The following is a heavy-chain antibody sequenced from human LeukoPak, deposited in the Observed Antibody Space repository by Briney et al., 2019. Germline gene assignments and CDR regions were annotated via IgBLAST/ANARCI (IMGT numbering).Heavy chain of an antibody. V-gene: IGHV1-8*01. CDR3: ARLHSSYFLYGMDV. Sequence: ASGKVSCKASGYTFTSYDINWVRQATGQGLEWMGWMNPNSGNTGYAQKFQGRVNMTRNTSISTAYMELSSLRSEDTAVYYCARLHSSYFLYGMDVWGQGTTVTVSS. J-gene: IGHJ6*02. D-gene: IGHD6-6*01. CDR2: MNPNSGNT. CDR1: GYTFTSYD.